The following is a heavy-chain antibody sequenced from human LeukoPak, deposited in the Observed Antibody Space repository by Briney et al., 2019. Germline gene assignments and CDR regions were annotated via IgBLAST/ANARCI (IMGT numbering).Heavy chain of an antibody. D-gene: IGHD2-2*01. Sequence: GASVKVSCKASGYTFTGYYMHWVRQAPGQGLEWMGWINPNTGETNSAQKFQGRVTMTRDTTINTAYMELTRLTSDDTAVYYCASYPRYSSTPPFDYWGRGTLVTVSS. CDR1: GYTFTGYY. CDR3: ASYPRYSSTPPFDY. CDR2: INPNTGET. J-gene: IGHJ4*02. V-gene: IGHV1-2*02.